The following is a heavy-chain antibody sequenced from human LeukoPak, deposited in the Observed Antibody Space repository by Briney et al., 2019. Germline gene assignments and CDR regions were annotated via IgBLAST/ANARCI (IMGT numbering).Heavy chain of an antibody. Sequence: GASVKVSCKASGYTFTSYGISWVRQAPGQGLEWMGWISAYNGNTNYAQKLQGRVTMTTDTSTSTAYMELRSLRSEDTAVYYCARVFPPQIAVAGTSPTLFDYWGQGTLVTVSS. V-gene: IGHV1-18*01. CDR1: GYTFTSYG. CDR3: ARVFPPQIAVAGTSPTLFDY. D-gene: IGHD6-19*01. CDR2: ISAYNGNT. J-gene: IGHJ4*02.